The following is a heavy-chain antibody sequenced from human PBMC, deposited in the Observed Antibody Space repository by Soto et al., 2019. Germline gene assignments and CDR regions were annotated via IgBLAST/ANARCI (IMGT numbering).Heavy chain of an antibody. CDR3: AKDVGFVTTVNHPPI. D-gene: IGHD4-4*01. CDR2: ISGSGGST. Sequence: WGSLRISCTASEIPLNIYCMHWIRQAPGKGLEWVSAISGSGGSTYYADSVKGRFTISRDNSKNTLYLQMNSLRAEDTAVYYCAKDVGFVTTVNHPPIWGQGTLVTVSS. J-gene: IGHJ4*02. V-gene: IGHV3-23*01. CDR1: EIPLNIYC.